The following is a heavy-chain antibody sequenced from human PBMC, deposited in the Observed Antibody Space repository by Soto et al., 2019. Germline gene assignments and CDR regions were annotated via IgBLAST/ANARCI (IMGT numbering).Heavy chain of an antibody. D-gene: IGHD5-12*01. J-gene: IGHJ4*01. CDR3: ATIRVRGGPLRFED. V-gene: IGHV1-69*06. CDR2: VIPITGST. CDR1: GGLFSVFS. Sequence: QVQLLQSGAEVKKPGSSVKVSCKTSGGLFSVFSFNWVRQAPGQVLEWMGGVIPITGSTDYAQKFPSRVTITADRSTSTIYMKLSRLPSDDKANYYCATIRVRGGPLRFEDGGQGTLISVSS.